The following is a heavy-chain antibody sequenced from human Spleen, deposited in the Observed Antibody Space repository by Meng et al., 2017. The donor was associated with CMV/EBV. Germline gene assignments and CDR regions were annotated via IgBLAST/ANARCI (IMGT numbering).Heavy chain of an antibody. Sequence: LSLTCAASGFTFSNYWMTWLRQAPGKGLEWVATIKRDGSEEFFVDSVKGRFTISRDNANSALYLQMDSLRVEDTAVYYCARAFYDFWSGIGYWGQGVLVTVSS. CDR1: GFTFSNYW. J-gene: IGHJ4*02. D-gene: IGHD3-3*01. V-gene: IGHV3-7*01. CDR2: IKRDGSEE. CDR3: ARAFYDFWSGIGY.